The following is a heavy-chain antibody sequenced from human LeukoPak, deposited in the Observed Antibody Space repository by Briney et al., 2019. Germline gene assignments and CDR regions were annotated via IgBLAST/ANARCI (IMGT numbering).Heavy chain of an antibody. D-gene: IGHD5-12*01. CDR3: ARDVGFGGPQRLQY. V-gene: IGHV3-30*04. CDR1: GFTFSSYA. CDR2: ISYDGSNK. Sequence: GGSLRLSCAASGFTFSSYAMHWVRQAPGKGLEWVAVISYDGSNKYYADSVKGRFTISRDNSKNTLYVQMNSLRAEDTAVYHCARDVGFGGPQRLQYWGQGTLVTVSS. J-gene: IGHJ4*02.